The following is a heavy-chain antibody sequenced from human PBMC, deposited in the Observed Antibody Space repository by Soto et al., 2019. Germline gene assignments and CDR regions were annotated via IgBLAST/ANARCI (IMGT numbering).Heavy chain of an antibody. Sequence: PGGSLRLSCAASGFTFSSYAISWVRQAPGKGLEWVSAISSSGGSTYYADSVKGRFTISRDNSKNTLYVQMNSLRAEDTAVYYCMKSYYDSSGYSGWGQGTLVTVSS. CDR1: GFTFSSYA. CDR2: ISSSGGST. CDR3: MKSYYDSSGYSG. D-gene: IGHD3-22*01. J-gene: IGHJ4*02. V-gene: IGHV3-23*01.